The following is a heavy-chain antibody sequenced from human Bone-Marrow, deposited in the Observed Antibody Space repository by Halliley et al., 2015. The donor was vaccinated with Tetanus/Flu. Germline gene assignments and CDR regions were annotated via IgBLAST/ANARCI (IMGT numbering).Heavy chain of an antibody. J-gene: IGHJ4*02. CDR3: AREQQVDNSRGPFDY. V-gene: IGHV5-51*01. D-gene: IGHD1-1*01. Sequence: IYPNDSDTRYSPSSRGQVIISADRSPNTAYLQGSSLKASDTAMYYCAREQQVDNSRGPFDYWGQGALVTVSS. CDR2: IYPNDSDT.